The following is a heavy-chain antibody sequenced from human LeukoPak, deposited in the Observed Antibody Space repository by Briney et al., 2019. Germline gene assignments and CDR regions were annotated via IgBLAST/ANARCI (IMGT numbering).Heavy chain of an antibody. CDR1: GFTFSSYW. Sequence: GGSLRLSCAASGFTFSSYWMSWVRQTPGKGLEWVANIKQDGSEKYYVDSVKGRFTISRDNAKNSLYLQMNSLRAEDTAVYYCARDLHIYGSHEGFDYWGQGTLVTVSS. CDR2: IKQDGSEK. J-gene: IGHJ4*02. V-gene: IGHV3-7*01. CDR3: ARDLHIYGSHEGFDY. D-gene: IGHD6-13*01.